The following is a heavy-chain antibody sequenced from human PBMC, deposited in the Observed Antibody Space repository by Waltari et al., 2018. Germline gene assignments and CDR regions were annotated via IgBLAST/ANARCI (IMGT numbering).Heavy chain of an antibody. CDR2: ISGSGSSI. CDR1: GFTFSSET. Sequence: EVQLGESGGGLGQPGGSLSLCCAVPGFTFSSETLNWVRPAPGKGLELVSYISGSGSSIYYAYSVKGQFTISRDNAKNSLFLQMNSLRAEDTAVYYCAREAEDAFDIWGQGTMVTVSS. CDR3: AREAEDAFDI. J-gene: IGHJ3*02. V-gene: IGHV3-48*03.